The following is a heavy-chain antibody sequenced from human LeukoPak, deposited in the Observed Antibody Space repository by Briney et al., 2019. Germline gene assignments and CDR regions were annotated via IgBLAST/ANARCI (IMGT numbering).Heavy chain of an antibody. J-gene: IGHJ4*02. D-gene: IGHD2-2*01. V-gene: IGHV3-23*01. CDR1: RFTFRSYE. Sequence: GGSLRLSCAASRFTFRSYEMNWVRQAPGKGLEWVSAISGSGGSTYYADSVKGRFTISRDNSKNTLYLQMHSLRAEDTAVYYCAKESLRVVPSATFDYWGQGTLVTVSS. CDR3: AKESLRVVPSATFDY. CDR2: ISGSGGST.